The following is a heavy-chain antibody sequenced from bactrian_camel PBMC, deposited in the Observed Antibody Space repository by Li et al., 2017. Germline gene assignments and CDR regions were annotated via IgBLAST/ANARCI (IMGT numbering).Heavy chain of an antibody. CDR1: GFTFSSAG. CDR2: ISSAGGST. CDR3: AVNYVGTWFVFSY. D-gene: IGHD6*01. J-gene: IGHJ6*01. V-gene: IGHV3S40*01. Sequence: VQLVESGGGLVQPGGSLRLSCAASGFTFSSAGMSWVRQAPGKGLEWVSRISSAGGSTCYADSVKGRFTISRDNAENTLWLQMNSLKTEDSAVYYCAVNYVGTWFVFSYRGQGTQVTVS.